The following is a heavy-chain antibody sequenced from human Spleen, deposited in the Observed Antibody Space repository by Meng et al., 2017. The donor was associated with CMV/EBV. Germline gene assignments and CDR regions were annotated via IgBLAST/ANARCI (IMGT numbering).Heavy chain of an antibody. Sequence: KVSCKGSGYSFTSYWIAWLRQMPGKGLEWMAIMYPGTSDIRYSPAFQPQVTISADKSISTAYLQWGSLKASDTAMYYCARRMGVVFGSEYYFDSWGQGTLVTVSS. J-gene: IGHJ4*02. D-gene: IGHD3-3*01. CDR1: GYSFTSYW. CDR3: ARRMGVVFGSEYYFDS. V-gene: IGHV5-51*01. CDR2: MYPGTSDI.